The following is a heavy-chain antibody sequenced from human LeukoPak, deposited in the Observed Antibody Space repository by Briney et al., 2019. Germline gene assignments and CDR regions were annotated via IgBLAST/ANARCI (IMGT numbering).Heavy chain of an antibody. V-gene: IGHV3-33*01. Sequence: GRSLRLSCAASGFTFSSYGMHWVRQAPGKGLEWVAVIWYDGSNKYYADSVKGRFTISRDNSKNTLYLQMNSLRAEDTAVYYCARESYSSSWGNWFDPWGQGTLVTVSS. CDR1: GFTFSSYG. D-gene: IGHD6-6*01. CDR2: IWYDGSNK. CDR3: ARESYSSSWGNWFDP. J-gene: IGHJ5*02.